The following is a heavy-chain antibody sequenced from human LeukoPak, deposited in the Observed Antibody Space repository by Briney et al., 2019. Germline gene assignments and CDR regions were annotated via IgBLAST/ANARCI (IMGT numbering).Heavy chain of an antibody. CDR3: ARDSVLGAK. D-gene: IGHD1-26*01. CDR2: INPNTGGT. CDR1: GYTLTGYY. Sequence: ASVKVSSKASGYTLTGYYMHWVRQAPGQGLEWMGRINPNTGGTNYAQKFQGRVTMTRDTSISTAYLDLSSLRSDDTAVYYCARDSVLGAKWGQGTLVTVSS. V-gene: IGHV1-2*06. J-gene: IGHJ4*02.